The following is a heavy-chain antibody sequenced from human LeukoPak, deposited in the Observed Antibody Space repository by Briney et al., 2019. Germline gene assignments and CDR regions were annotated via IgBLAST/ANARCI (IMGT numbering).Heavy chain of an antibody. CDR3: VGYCSSTSCSDAFDI. D-gene: IGHD2-2*01. Sequence: SETLSLTCAVYGGSVSDYYWSWIRQPPGKGLEWIGEINHSGSTNYNPSLKSRVTISVDTSKNQFSLKLSSVTAADTAVYYCVGYCSSTSCSDAFDIWGQGTMVTVSS. J-gene: IGHJ3*02. V-gene: IGHV4-34*01. CDR1: GGSVSDYY. CDR2: INHSGST.